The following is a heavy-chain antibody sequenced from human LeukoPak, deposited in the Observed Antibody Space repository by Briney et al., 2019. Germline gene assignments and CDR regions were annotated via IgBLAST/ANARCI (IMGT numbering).Heavy chain of an antibody. CDR3: ARGSTYYESSGQVPFDY. J-gene: IGHJ4*02. D-gene: IGHD3-22*01. CDR1: GGSVSSGSYY. CDR2: ISGSSGII. Sequence: PSETLSLTCTVSGGSVSSGSYYWNWVRQAPGKGLEWVSYISGSSGIIDYADSVRGRFTISRDNAKNSLYLQMNSLRAEDTAVYYCARGSTYYESSGQVPFDYWGQGTLVTVSS. V-gene: IGHV3-48*01.